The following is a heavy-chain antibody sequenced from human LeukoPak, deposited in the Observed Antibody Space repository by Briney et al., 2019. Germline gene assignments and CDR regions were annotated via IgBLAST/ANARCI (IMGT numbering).Heavy chain of an antibody. Sequence: GGSLRLSCAASGFTFSSYGMHWVRQAPGKGLEWVAVISYDGSNKYYADSVKGRFTISRDNSKNTLYLQMNSLRAEDTAVYYCANNYYDNSVLGFDYWGQGTLVTVSS. D-gene: IGHD3-22*01. CDR1: GFTFSSYG. CDR2: ISYDGSNK. V-gene: IGHV3-30*18. CDR3: ANNYYDNSVLGFDY. J-gene: IGHJ4*02.